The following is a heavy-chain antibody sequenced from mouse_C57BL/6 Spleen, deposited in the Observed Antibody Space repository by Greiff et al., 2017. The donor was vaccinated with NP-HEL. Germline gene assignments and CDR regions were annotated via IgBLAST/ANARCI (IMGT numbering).Heavy chain of an antibody. J-gene: IGHJ4*01. CDR2: INPNNGGT. CDR1: GYTFTDYY. D-gene: IGHD5-1*01. Sequence: VQLQQSGPELVKPGASVKISCKASGYTFTDYYMNWVKQSHGKSLEWIGDINPNNGGTSYNQKFKGKATLTVDKSSSTAYMELRSLTSEESAVYYWARWPLVPEDAMDYGGQGTSGTVAS. V-gene: IGHV1-26*01. CDR3: ARWPLVPEDAMDY.